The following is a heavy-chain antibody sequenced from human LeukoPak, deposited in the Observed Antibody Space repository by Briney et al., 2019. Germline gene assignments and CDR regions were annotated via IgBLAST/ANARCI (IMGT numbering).Heavy chain of an antibody. CDR3: AKARYCSGGSCFPQLTPDY. CDR1: GFTFSTYA. Sequence: GGSLRLSCAASGFTFSTYAMSSVRQAPGKGMEWVSAISGNGSSTYYADSVKGRFTIYRDNSKHTMYLQMNSRRAEDTAVYYCAKARYCSGGSCFPQLTPDYWGQGTLVTVSS. CDR2: ISGNGSST. J-gene: IGHJ4*02. D-gene: IGHD2-15*01. V-gene: IGHV3-23*01.